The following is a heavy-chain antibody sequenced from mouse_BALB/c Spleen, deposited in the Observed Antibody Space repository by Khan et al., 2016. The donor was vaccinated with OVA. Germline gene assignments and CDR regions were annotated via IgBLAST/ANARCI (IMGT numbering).Heavy chain of an antibody. Sequence: QVPLKQSGPGLVAPSQSLSITCTVSGFSLTGYGVNWVRQPPGKGLEWLGMIWGDGSTDYNSALKSRLSISKDNSKSQVFLKMNSLQTEDTARYYCARAYYGNYREAMDYWGQGTSVTVAS. CDR3: ARAYYGNYREAMDY. CDR1: GFSLTGYG. D-gene: IGHD2-10*01. J-gene: IGHJ4*01. CDR2: IWGDGST. V-gene: IGHV2-6-7*01.